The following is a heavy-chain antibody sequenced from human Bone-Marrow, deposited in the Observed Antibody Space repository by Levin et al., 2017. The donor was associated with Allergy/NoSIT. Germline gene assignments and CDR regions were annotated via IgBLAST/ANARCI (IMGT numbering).Heavy chain of an antibody. Sequence: GGSLRLSCVASSGFTFSTYAMHWVRQAPGKGLEWVAVISFDGSNKDFADSVKGRFTISRDNSKNTLYLQLNSLRAEDTAVYYCAKDRAPYSGNDFYFSGLDVWGQGTTVTVSS. V-gene: IGHV3-30*04. CDR1: GFTFSTYA. J-gene: IGHJ6*02. CDR2: ISFDGSNK. CDR3: AKDRAPYSGNDFYFSGLDV. D-gene: IGHD1-26*01.